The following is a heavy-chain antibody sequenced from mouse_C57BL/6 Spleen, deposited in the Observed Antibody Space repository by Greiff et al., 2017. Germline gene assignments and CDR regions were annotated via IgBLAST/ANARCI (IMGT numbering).Heavy chain of an antibody. V-gene: IGHV14-3*01. J-gene: IGHJ3*01. D-gene: IGHD1-1*01. CDR1: GFNIKTTY. CDR3: ASGFYDGSSLFAY. CDR2: IDPANGNT. Sequence: VQLQQSVAELVRPGASVTLSCTASGFNIKTTYMHWVKQRPEQGLEWIGRIDPANGNTKYAPKFQGKATITADTSSNTAYLQLSSLTSEDTAIYYCASGFYDGSSLFAYWGQGTLVTVSA.